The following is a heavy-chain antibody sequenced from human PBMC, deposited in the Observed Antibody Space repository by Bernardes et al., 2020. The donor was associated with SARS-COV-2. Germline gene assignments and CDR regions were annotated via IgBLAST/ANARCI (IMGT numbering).Heavy chain of an antibody. V-gene: IGHV6-1*01. J-gene: IGHJ2*01. D-gene: IGHD2-15*01. CDR2: IYYRSKWSN. CDR3: ARSAGLTRRYWYFDL. CDR1: GDSVSSNSAV. Sequence: HTLSLTCAISGDSVSSNSAVWNWIRQSPSRGLEWLGRIYYRSKWSNDYAISVKSRITINPDTSKNQFSLLLNSVTPEDTAVYYCARSAGLTRRYWYFDLWGRGTLVTVSS.